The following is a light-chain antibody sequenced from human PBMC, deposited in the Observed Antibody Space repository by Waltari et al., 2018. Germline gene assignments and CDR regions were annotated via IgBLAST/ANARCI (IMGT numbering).Light chain of an antibody. V-gene: IGKV4-1*01. CDR3: QQYYTTPPWT. CDR2: WAS. J-gene: IGKJ1*01. CDR1: QSVLYSSNNKNY. Sequence: DIVMTQSPDSLAVSLREKAPINCKASQSVLYSSNNKNYLAWYQQKPGHPPKLLVYWASTRESGVPDRFSGSGSGTDFTLTISSLQAEDVAVYYCQQYYTTPPWTFGQGTKVEIK.